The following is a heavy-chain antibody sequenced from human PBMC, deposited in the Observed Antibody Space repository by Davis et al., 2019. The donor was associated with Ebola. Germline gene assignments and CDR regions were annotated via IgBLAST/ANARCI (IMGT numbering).Heavy chain of an antibody. CDR2: ISYDGSNK. Sequence: PGGSLRLSCAASGFTFSSYAMHWVRQAPGKGLEWVAVISYDGSNKYYADSVKGRFTISRDNSKNTLYLQMNSLRAEDTAIYYCAKDTSNIWFDIWGQGTNVTVSS. V-gene: IGHV3-30*04. CDR1: GFTFSSYA. D-gene: IGHD1-26*01. J-gene: IGHJ3*02. CDR3: AKDTSNIWFDI.